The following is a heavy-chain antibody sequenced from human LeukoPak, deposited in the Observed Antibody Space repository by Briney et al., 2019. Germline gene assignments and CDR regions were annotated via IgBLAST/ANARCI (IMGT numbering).Heavy chain of an antibody. J-gene: IGHJ1*01. D-gene: IGHD2-2*03. V-gene: IGHV3-30*02. Sequence: GSLRLSCAASGFTFSSYGMHWVRQAPGKGLEWVAFIRYDGSNKYYADSVKGRFTISRDNSKNTLYLQMNSLRAEDTAVYYCAKDPGYCSSTSCSGAEYFQHWGQGTLVTVSS. CDR2: IRYDGSNK. CDR3: AKDPGYCSSTSCSGAEYFQH. CDR1: GFTFSSYG.